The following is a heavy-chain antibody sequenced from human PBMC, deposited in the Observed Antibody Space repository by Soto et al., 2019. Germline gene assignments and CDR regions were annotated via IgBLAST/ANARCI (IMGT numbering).Heavy chain of an antibody. CDR1: GYTFTSYA. J-gene: IGHJ4*02. D-gene: IGHD6-13*01. CDR3: ARSAIAAAGDY. Sequence: ASVKVSCKASGYTFTSYAMHWVRQAPGQRLEWMGWINAGNGNTKYSRKFQGRVTITRDTSASTAYMELSSLRSEDTAVYYCARSAIAAAGDYWGQGTLVTVSS. CDR2: INAGNGNT. V-gene: IGHV1-3*01.